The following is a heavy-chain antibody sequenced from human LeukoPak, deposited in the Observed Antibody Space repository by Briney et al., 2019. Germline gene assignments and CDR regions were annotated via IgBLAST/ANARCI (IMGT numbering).Heavy chain of an antibody. CDR2: INPSGGST. J-gene: IGHJ4*02. V-gene: IGHV1-46*01. CDR3: AISSPSDYYDFWSGYSPDY. D-gene: IGHD3-3*01. CDR1: GYTFTSYY. Sequence: GASVKVSCKASGYTFTSYYMHWVRQAPGQGLEWMGIINPSGGSTSYAQKFQGRVTMTRDTSTSTVYMELSSLRSEDTAVYYCAISSPSDYYDFWSGYSPDYWGQGTLVTVSS.